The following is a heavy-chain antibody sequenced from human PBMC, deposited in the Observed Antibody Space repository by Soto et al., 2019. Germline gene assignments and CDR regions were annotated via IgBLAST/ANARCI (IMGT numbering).Heavy chain of an antibody. CDR2: ISRSGETI. Sequence: EVQLVGSGGGLVQPGGSLRLSCAASGITFSGFTMSWVRQAPGRGLEWISCISRSGETIYYADSVKGRFTISRDNAENSLYLQMNSLRDEDTAVYYCASRHLADCRGTSFLYYLDYWGQGTLVTVSS. D-gene: IGHD2-2*01. CDR1: GITFSGFT. CDR3: ASRHLADCRGTSFLYYLDY. J-gene: IGHJ4*02. V-gene: IGHV3-48*02.